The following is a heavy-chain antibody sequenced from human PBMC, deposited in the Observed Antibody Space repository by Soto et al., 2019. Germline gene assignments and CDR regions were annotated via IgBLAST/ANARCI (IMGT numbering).Heavy chain of an antibody. CDR1: GSPFSNHA. V-gene: IGHV3-23*01. CDR3: AKNYNWNFVVEY. D-gene: IGHD1-7*01. Sequence: EVQLLESGGDFVQPGRSLRLSCAASGSPFSNHAMSWVRQAPGKGLEWLSAISATGGSTYYADSVRGRFSISRDNSKNTVFLQMDSLTAEDTAVYFCAKNYNWNFVVEYWGRGTLVTVS. CDR2: ISATGGST. J-gene: IGHJ4*02.